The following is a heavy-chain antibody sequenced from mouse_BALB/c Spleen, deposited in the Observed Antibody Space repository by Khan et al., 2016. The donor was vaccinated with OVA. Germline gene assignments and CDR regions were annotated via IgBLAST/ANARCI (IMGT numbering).Heavy chain of an antibody. CDR3: ARDEYGNSYYFDY. D-gene: IGHD2-10*02. Sequence: VQLKESGPELVKPGASVKISCKASGYSFTGYFMNWVMQSHGKSLEWIGRINPYNGDTFYNQKFKGKATLTVDKSSSTAHMELRSLASEDSAVYYCARDEYGNSYYFDYWGQGTTLTVSS. CDR1: GYSFTGYF. J-gene: IGHJ2*01. V-gene: IGHV1-20*02. CDR2: INPYNGDT.